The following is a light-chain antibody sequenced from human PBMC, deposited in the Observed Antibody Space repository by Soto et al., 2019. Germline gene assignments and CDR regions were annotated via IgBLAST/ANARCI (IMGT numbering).Light chain of an antibody. Sequence: EIVMTQSPGTLSVSPGERATLSCRASQSVSSNLAWYQQKPGQAPRLLIYGASTRATGIPARFSGSGSETEFTLTISSLQSEDFADDYCQHFYNWPPTFGQGTK. CDR1: QSVSSN. CDR3: QHFYNWPPT. J-gene: IGKJ1*01. V-gene: IGKV3-15*01. CDR2: GAS.